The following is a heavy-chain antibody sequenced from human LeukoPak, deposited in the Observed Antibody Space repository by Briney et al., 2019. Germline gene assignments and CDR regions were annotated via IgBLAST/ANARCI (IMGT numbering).Heavy chain of an antibody. V-gene: IGHV4-34*01. CDR3: ARGVLGYYYYYYYMDV. CDR1: GGSFSGYY. D-gene: IGHD3-16*01. CDR2: INHSGST. J-gene: IGHJ6*03. Sequence: SETLSLTCAVYGGSFSGYYWSWIRQPPGKGLEWIGEINHSGSTNYNPSLKSRVTISVDTPKNQFSLKLSSVTAADTAVYYCARGVLGYYYYYYYMDVWGKGTTVTVSS.